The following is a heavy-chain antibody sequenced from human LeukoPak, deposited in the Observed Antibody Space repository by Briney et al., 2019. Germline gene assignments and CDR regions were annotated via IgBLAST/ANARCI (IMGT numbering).Heavy chain of an antibody. Sequence: GSLRLSCAASGFTFSSYSMNWVRQAPGKGLEWVSYISSSSSTIYYADSVKGRFTISRDNAKNSLYLQMNSLRAEDTAVYYCARLYGGNSLGYFDLWGRGTLVTVSS. CDR3: ARLYGGNSLGYFDL. CDR2: ISSSSSTI. D-gene: IGHD4-23*01. V-gene: IGHV3-48*04. CDR1: GFTFSSYS. J-gene: IGHJ2*01.